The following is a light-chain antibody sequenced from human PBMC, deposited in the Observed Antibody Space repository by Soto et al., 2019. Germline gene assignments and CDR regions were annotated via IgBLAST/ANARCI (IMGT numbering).Light chain of an antibody. CDR2: GAS. J-gene: IGKJ4*01. Sequence: EIVMTQSPATLSVSPGERATLSCRASQGVSRNLAWYQHKPGQAPRLLIYGASSRATGIPDRFSGSGSGTEFTLTISRLEPEDFAVYYCHQYGISPFGGGTKVDIK. CDR3: HQYGISP. CDR1: QGVSRN. V-gene: IGKV3-20*01.